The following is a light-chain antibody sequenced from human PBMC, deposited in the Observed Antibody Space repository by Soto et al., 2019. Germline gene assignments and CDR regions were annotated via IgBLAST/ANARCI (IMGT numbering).Light chain of an antibody. CDR2: AAS. J-gene: IGKJ1*01. V-gene: IGKV1-39*01. CDR1: QNINKY. CDR3: QQTYSAPGT. Sequence: DLQMTQSPSSLSASLGDRVTITCRASQNINKYLNWYQHKPGKAPSLLIYAASSLHTGVPRRFSGSGAGTYFTLTIASLKHEDLATYYCQQTYSAPGTFGRGTKVEIK.